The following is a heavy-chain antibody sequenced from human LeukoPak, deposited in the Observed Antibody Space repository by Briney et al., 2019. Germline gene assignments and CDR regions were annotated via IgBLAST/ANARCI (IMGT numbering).Heavy chain of an antibody. CDR1: GYTFTSYY. J-gene: IGHJ6*02. CDR3: ARVSGTTYGMDV. D-gene: IGHD1-7*01. CDR2: INPSGGST. V-gene: IGHV1-46*01. Sequence: GASVKVSCKASGYTFTSYYVHWVRQAPGQGLEWMGIINPSGGSTSYAQKFQGRVTMTRDTSTSTVYMELSSLRSEDTAVYYCARVSGTTYGMDVWGQGTTVTVSS.